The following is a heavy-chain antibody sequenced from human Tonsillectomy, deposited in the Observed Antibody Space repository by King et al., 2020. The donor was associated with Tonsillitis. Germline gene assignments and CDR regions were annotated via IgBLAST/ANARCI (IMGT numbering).Heavy chain of an antibody. CDR3: VRESDYYDSSGYQIDAFDI. CDR1: GGSISRYY. V-gene: IGHV4-59*01. J-gene: IGHJ3*02. Sequence: VQLQESGPGLVKPSETLSLTCTVSGGSISRYYWSWVRPPPGKGLGGIGYIYYSWSTNNNPSLKSRVTISVDTSKNQFSLQLSSVTAADTAVYYCVRESDYYDSSGYQIDAFDIWGPGTLGTVSS. D-gene: IGHD3-22*01. CDR2: IYYSWST.